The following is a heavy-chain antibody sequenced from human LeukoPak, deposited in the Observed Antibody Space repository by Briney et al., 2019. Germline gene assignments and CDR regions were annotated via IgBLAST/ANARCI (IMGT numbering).Heavy chain of an antibody. CDR2: ISSSGSTI. CDR3: ARAAGNGYYYYMDV. Sequence: PGGSLRLSCAASGFTFSSYSMNWVRQAPGKGLEWVSYISSSGSTIYYADSVKGRFTISRDNAKNSLYLQMNSLRAEDTAVYYCARAAGNGYYYYMDVWGKGTTVTVSS. J-gene: IGHJ6*03. CDR1: GFTFSSYS. V-gene: IGHV3-48*04. D-gene: IGHD6-13*01.